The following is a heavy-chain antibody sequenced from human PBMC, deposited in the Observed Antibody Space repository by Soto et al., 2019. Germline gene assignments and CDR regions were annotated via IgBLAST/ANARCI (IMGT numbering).Heavy chain of an antibody. V-gene: IGHV3-33*01. Sequence: QVQLVESGGGVVQPGRSLRLSCAASGFTFSNYGMHWVHQAPGKGLEWLAIIWYDGSNKYYADSVKGRFTISRDNSRNTLYLQMNSLRADDTAVYYCARLYTWVMDFWGQGTPVTVSS. CDR1: GFTFSNYG. CDR3: ARLYTWVMDF. CDR2: IWYDGSNK. D-gene: IGHD2-21*01. J-gene: IGHJ4*02.